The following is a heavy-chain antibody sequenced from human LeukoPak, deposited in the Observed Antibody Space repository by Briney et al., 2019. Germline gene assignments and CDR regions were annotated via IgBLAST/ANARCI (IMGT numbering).Heavy chain of an antibody. CDR1: GGTFSSYA. Sequence: ASVKVSCKASGGTFSSYAISWVRQAPGQGLEWMGRIIPILGIANYAQKFQGRVTITADKSTSTAYMELSSLRSEDTAVYYCARDIRQYYYDSSGTNLDYWGQGTLVTVSS. J-gene: IGHJ4*02. CDR3: ARDIRQYYYDSSGTNLDY. CDR2: IIPILGIA. V-gene: IGHV1-69*04. D-gene: IGHD3-22*01.